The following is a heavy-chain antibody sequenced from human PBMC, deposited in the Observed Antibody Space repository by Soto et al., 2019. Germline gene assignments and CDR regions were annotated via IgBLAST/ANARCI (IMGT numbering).Heavy chain of an antibody. V-gene: IGHV3-30*03. J-gene: IGHJ3*02. CDR3: ARCGSPFAWTVKNDAFDI. CDR2: ISYDASKE. D-gene: IGHD5-12*01. CDR1: GFSFSSHG. Sequence: PGGSLRLSCEASGFSFSSHGMHWVRQAPGKGLEWLAVISYDASKEFCVDSVRGRFTISRDNSKNTLYLQMDSLKTEDTAVYYCARCGSPFAWTVKNDAFDIWGQGTMVTVSS.